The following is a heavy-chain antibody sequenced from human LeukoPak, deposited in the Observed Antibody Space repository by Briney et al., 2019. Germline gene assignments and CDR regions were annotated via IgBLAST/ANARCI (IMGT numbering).Heavy chain of an antibody. J-gene: IGHJ6*02. V-gene: IGHV3-33*08. CDR2: IWYDGSNK. Sequence: GGSLRLSCAASGFTFSSYGMHWVRQAPGKGLEWVAVIWYDGSNKYYADSVKGRFTISRDNSRNTLYLQMNSLRADDTAVYYCARSPYYYGMDVWGQGTTVTVSS. CDR3: ARSPYYYGMDV. CDR1: GFTFSSYG.